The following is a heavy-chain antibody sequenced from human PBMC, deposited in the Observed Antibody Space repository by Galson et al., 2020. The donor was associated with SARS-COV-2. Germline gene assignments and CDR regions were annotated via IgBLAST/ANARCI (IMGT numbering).Heavy chain of an antibody. J-gene: IGHJ6*02. D-gene: IGHD6-13*01. V-gene: IGHV3-23*01. CDR2: LSATAETT. Sequence: QAGGSLRLSCAASGFSFSSYAMTWVRQAPGKGLEWVSTLSATAETTWYADSVKGRLTISRDNSKNTLYLQMNRLRAEDTAVYYCAKVNFGFPSSWYYGLDVWGRGTTVTVSS. CDR1: GFSFSSYA. CDR3: AKVNFGFPSSWYYGLDV.